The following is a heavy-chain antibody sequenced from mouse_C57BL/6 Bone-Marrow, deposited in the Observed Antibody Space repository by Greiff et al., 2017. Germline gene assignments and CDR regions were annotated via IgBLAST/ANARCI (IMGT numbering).Heavy chain of an antibody. J-gene: IGHJ1*03. D-gene: IGHD1-1*01. CDR2: IYPGSGNT. CDR3: ARCYYCGSSPRWYVDV. CDR1: GYTFTDYY. Sequence: QVQLKQSGAELVRPGASVKLSCKASGYTFTDYYINWVKQRPGQGLEWIARIYPGSGNTYYNEKFKGKATLTAEKSSSTAYMQLSSLTSEDSAVYCGARCYYCGSSPRWYVDVWGTGTTVTVSS. V-gene: IGHV1-76*01.